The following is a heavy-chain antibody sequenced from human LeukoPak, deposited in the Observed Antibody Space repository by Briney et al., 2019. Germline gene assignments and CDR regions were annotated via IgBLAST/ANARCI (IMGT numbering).Heavy chain of an antibody. CDR3: ARISHDFWSGYLYGMDV. Sequence: PSETLSLTCAVYGGSFSGYYWSWIRQPPGKGLEWIGEINHSGSTNYNPSLKSRVTIPVDTSKNQFSLKLSSVIAADTAVYYCARISHDFWSGYLYGMDVWGQGTTVTVSS. V-gene: IGHV4-34*01. CDR1: GGSFSGYY. D-gene: IGHD3-3*01. J-gene: IGHJ6*02. CDR2: INHSGST.